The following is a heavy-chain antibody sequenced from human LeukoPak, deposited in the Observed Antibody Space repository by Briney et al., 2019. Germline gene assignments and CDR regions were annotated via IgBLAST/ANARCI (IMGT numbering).Heavy chain of an antibody. V-gene: IGHV3-66*01. J-gene: IGHJ4*02. CDR2: IYSGGST. CDR1: GFTVSSNY. Sequence: PGGSPRLSCAASGFTVSSNYMSWVRQAPGKGLEWGSVIYSGGSTYYADSVKGRFTISRDNSKNTLYLQMNSLRAEDTAVYYCARDAGDRGGFDYWGQGTLVTVSS. CDR3: ARDAGDRGGFDY. D-gene: IGHD7-27*01.